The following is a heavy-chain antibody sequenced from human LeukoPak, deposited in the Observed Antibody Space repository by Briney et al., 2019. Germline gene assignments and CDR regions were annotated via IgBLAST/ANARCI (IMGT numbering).Heavy chain of an antibody. CDR3: SKTYRADP. J-gene: IGHJ5*02. CDR1: GFSFNNYA. D-gene: IGHD3-16*02. CDR2: ISGSEDST. Sequence: GGSLRLSCVGSGFSFNNYAMSWVRQAPGKGLEWVSGISGSEDSTHYADSVKGRFTISRDHSKNTVFLQMNSLRVDDTAVYYCSKTYRADPWGQGTLVSVSS. V-gene: IGHV3-23*01.